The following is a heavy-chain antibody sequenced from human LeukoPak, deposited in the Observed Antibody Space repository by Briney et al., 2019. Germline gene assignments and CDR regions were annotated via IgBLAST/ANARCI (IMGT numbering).Heavy chain of an antibody. J-gene: IGHJ4*02. D-gene: IGHD3-22*01. V-gene: IGHV3-30*02. Sequence: PGGSLRLSCAASGFSFSSYGMYWVRQAPGKGLEWVAFIRYDGSNKYYADSVKGRFTISRDNSKNTLYLQMNSLRAEDTAVYYCARDSPQYSDSSGSSDYWGQGTLVTVSS. CDR3: ARDSPQYSDSSGSSDY. CDR2: IRYDGSNK. CDR1: GFSFSSYG.